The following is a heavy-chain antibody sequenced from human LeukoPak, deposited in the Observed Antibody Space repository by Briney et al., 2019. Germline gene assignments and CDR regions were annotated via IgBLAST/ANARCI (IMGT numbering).Heavy chain of an antibody. V-gene: IGHV1-69*05. CDR3: ARELGTYYYDSSGYCAHFDY. CDR1: GGTFSSYA. J-gene: IGHJ4*02. CDR2: IIPIFGTA. Sequence: GASVKVSCKASGGTFSSYAISWVRQAPGQGLEWMGRIIPIFGTANYARKFQGRVTITTDESTSTAYMELSSLRSEDTAVYYCARELGTYYYDSSGYCAHFDYWGQGTLVTVSS. D-gene: IGHD3-22*01.